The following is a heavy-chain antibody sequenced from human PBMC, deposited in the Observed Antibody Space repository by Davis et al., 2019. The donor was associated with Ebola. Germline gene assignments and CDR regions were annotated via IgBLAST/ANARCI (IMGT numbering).Heavy chain of an antibody. CDR3: AREGMVSIGFDY. V-gene: IGHV4-38-2*02. D-gene: IGHD3-10*01. CDR2: IYYSGST. CDR1: GYSISSGYY. Sequence: PSETLSLTCTVSGYSISSGYYWGWIRQPPGKGLEWIGSIYYSGSTYYNPSLKSRVTISVDTSKNQFSLKLSSVTAADTAVYYCAREGMVSIGFDYWGQGTLVTVSS. J-gene: IGHJ4*02.